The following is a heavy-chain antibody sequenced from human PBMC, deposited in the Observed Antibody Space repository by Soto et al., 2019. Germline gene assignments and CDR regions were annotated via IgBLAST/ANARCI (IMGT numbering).Heavy chain of an antibody. V-gene: IGHV4-59*08. CDR3: ARTPPLGYFDY. CDR2: IYYSGT. CDR1: GGSISSYY. J-gene: IGHJ4*02. Sequence: PSETLSLTCSVSGGSISSYYWSWIRQPPGKGLEWIAYIYYSGTSYNPSLKSRVSISLDTSKNQFSLKLSSVTAADTAVYYCARTPPLGYFDYWGQGTLVTVSS.